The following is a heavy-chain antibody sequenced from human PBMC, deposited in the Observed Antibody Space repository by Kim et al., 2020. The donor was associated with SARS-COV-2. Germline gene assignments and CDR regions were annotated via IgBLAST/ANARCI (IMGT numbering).Heavy chain of an antibody. J-gene: IGHJ2*01. CDR1: GGSISSSSYY. Sequence: SETLSLTCTVSGGSISSSSYYWGWIRQPPGKGLEWIGSIYYSGSTYYNPSLKSRVTISVDTSKNQFSLKLSSVTAADTAVYYCASLRFGGVIVFPGDLYFDLWGRGTLVTVSS. CDR3: ASLRFGGVIVFPGDLYFDL. D-gene: IGHD3-16*02. V-gene: IGHV4-39*01. CDR2: IYYSGST.